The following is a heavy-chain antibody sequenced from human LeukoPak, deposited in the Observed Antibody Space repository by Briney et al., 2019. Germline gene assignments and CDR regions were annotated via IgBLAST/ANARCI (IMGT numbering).Heavy chain of an antibody. CDR2: MYHSGST. CDR1: GYSISSAYY. V-gene: IGHV4-38-2*02. CDR3: ARGFRGDNFDY. Sequence: PSETLSLTCTVSGYSISSAYYWGWIRQPPGKGLEWIGTMYHSGSTNYNPSLKSRVTILVDTSKNQFSLKLSSVTAADTAVYFCARGFRGDNFDYWGQGTLVTVSS. D-gene: IGHD7-27*01. J-gene: IGHJ4*02.